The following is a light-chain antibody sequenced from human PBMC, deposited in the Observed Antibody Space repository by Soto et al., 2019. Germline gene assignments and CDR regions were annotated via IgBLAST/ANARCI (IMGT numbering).Light chain of an antibody. J-gene: IGKJ1*01. CDR1: QSVSSSY. V-gene: IGKV3-20*01. CDR2: GAS. CDR3: QQYSRSCWT. Sequence: EIVLTQSPGTLSLSPGERATLSCRTSQSVSSSYLAWYQQKPGQAPRLLIYGASSRATGIPDRFSGSGSGTDFTLTISRLEPEDFAVYYCQQYSRSCWTFGQGTKVEIK.